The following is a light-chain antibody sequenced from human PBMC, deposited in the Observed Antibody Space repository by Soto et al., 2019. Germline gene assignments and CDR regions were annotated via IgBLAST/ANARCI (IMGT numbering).Light chain of an antibody. CDR2: NYV. CDR1: SSNIGAGYG. J-gene: IGLJ1*01. Sequence: QSVLTQPPSVSGAPGQRVTISCAGTSSNIGAGYGVHWYQQLPGRAPKLLIHNYVNRPSGVPDRFSGSKSGTSASLAISGLQSEDEADYCCAAWDGSLNGYVFGTGTKVTVL. CDR3: AAWDGSLNGYV. V-gene: IGLV1-40*01.